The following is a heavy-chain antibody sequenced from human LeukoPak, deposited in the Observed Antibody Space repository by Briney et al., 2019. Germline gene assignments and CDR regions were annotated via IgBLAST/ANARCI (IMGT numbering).Heavy chain of an antibody. D-gene: IGHD6-13*01. Sequence: GGSLRLSCAASRFTFSAYSMTWVRQAPGKGLEWVSAISGSGGNTYYADSVKGRFTISRDNSKNTLYLQMNSLRAEDTAAYYCARGGILYGMDVWGQGTTVTVPS. V-gene: IGHV3-23*01. CDR1: RFTFSAYS. J-gene: IGHJ6*02. CDR3: ARGGILYGMDV. CDR2: ISGSGGNT.